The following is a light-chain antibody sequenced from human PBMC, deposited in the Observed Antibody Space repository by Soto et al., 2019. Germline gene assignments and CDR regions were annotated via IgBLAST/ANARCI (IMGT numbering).Light chain of an antibody. Sequence: QSVLTQPPSVSGAPGQRVTFSCTGSNSNIGAAYDVHWYQQFPGTAPKLLISGNSNRPSGVPDRFSGSKSGTSASLAITGLHAEDEADYYCQSYDSSLSGVVFGGGTKVTVL. CDR2: GNS. CDR3: QSYDSSLSGVV. CDR1: NSNIGAAYD. J-gene: IGLJ2*01. V-gene: IGLV1-40*01.